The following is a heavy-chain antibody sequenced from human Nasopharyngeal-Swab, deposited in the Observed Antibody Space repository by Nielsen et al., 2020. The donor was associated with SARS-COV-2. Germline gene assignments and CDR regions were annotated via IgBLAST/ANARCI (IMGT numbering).Heavy chain of an antibody. V-gene: IGHV1-18*01. D-gene: IGHD5-18*01. Sequence: ASVKVSCKASGNTFSTFAISWVRQAPGQGLEWMGWISAYNGNTNYAQKLQGRVTMTTDTSTSTAYMELRSLRSDDTAVYYCARDNDSYGYDYWGQGTLVTVSS. CDR2: ISAYNGNT. J-gene: IGHJ4*02. CDR3: ARDNDSYGYDY. CDR1: GNTFSTFA.